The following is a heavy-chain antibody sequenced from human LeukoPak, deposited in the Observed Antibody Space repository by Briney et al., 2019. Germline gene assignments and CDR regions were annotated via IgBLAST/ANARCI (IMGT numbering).Heavy chain of an antibody. CDR3: AKAPVTSCRGAYCYPFDY. CDR2: ISSTDAGT. V-gene: IGHV3-23*01. Sequence: TGGSLRLSCAASGFTLSTYWMTWVRQAPGKGLEWVSAISSTDAGTYHADSVRGRFTISRDSSKNTLYLQMNSLRAEDAAVYYCAKAPVTSCRGAYCYPFDYWGQGTLVTVSS. CDR1: GFTLSTYW. J-gene: IGHJ4*02. D-gene: IGHD2-21*01.